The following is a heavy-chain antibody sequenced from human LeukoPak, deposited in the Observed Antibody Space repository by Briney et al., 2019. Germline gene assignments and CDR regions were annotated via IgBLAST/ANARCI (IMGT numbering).Heavy chain of an antibody. J-gene: IGHJ6*02. D-gene: IGHD3-16*01. CDR3: AKEYTGEYYYYGMDV. Sequence: GGSLRLSCAASGFTFDDYAMHWVRHAPGKGLEWVSGISWNSGSIGYADSVKGRFTISRDNAKNSLYLQMNSLRAEDTALYYCAKEYTGEYYYYGMDVWGQGTTVTVSS. CDR2: ISWNSGSI. CDR1: GFTFDDYA. V-gene: IGHV3-9*01.